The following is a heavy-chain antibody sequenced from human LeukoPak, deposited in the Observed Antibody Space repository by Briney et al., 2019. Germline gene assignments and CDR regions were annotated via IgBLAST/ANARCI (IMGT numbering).Heavy chain of an antibody. D-gene: IGHD6-19*01. CDR1: GFTFSRSG. V-gene: IGHV3-7*01. Sequence: PGGSLRLSCGAFGFTFSRSGMSWVRQAPGKGLEWVANIKQDESETYYVDSVKGRFTVSRDNTKNSLYLQMDSLRAEDAAVYYCARISTAVAGADYWGQGTLVTVSS. CDR3: ARISTAVAGADY. CDR2: IKQDESET. J-gene: IGHJ4*02.